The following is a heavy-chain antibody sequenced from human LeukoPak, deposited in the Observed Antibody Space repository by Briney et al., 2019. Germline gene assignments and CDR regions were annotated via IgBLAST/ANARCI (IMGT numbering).Heavy chain of an antibody. CDR1: GFTFSSYA. V-gene: IGHV3-21*01. D-gene: IGHD5-12*01. CDR2: ISSTSSYI. CDR3: ARGAASTGYDPYFDY. J-gene: IGHJ4*02. Sequence: GGSLRLSCAASGFTFSSYAMHWVRQAPGKGLEWVSSISSTSSYIYYADSLKGRFTISRDNAKNSLYLQMNSLRAEDTAVYYCARGAASTGYDPYFDYWGQGTLVTVSS.